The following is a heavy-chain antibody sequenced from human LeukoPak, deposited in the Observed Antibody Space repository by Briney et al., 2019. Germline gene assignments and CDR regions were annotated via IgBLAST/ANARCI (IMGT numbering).Heavy chain of an antibody. CDR2: ISGSGGST. Sequence: PGGSLRLSCTASGFTFSSYAMNWVRQAPGKGLEWVSVISGSGGSTYYADSVKGRFTISGDNSKNTLYLQMNSLRAEDTAVYYCAKGLNNYFDYWGQGTLVTVSS. V-gene: IGHV3-23*01. J-gene: IGHJ4*02. D-gene: IGHD5-12*01. CDR3: AKGLNNYFDY. CDR1: GFTFSSYA.